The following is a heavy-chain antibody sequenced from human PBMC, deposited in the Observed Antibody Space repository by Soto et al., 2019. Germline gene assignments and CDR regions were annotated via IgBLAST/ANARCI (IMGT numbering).Heavy chain of an antibody. D-gene: IGHD3-22*01. J-gene: IGHJ4*02. CDR2: ISWNSGSI. CDR1: GFTFDDYA. Sequence: GGSLRLSCAASGFTFDDYAMHWVRQAPGKGVEWVSGISWNSGSIGYADSVKGRFTISRDNAKNSLYLQMNSLRAEDTALYYCAKDNYYDSSGYYDYWGQGTLVTVSS. CDR3: AKDNYYDSSGYYDY. V-gene: IGHV3-9*01.